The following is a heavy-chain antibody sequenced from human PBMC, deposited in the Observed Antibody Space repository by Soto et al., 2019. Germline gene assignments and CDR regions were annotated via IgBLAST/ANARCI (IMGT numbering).Heavy chain of an antibody. CDR1: GYTFTGYY. D-gene: IGHD3-10*01. Sequence: ASVKVSCKASGYTFTGYYMHWVRQAPGQGLEWMGWINPNSGGTNYAQKFQGWVTMTRDTSISTAYMELSRLRSDDTAVYYCARSTYYYGSGSYSETDYYYGMDVWGQGTTVTVSS. J-gene: IGHJ6*02. V-gene: IGHV1-2*04. CDR2: INPNSGGT. CDR3: ARSTYYYGSGSYSETDYYYGMDV.